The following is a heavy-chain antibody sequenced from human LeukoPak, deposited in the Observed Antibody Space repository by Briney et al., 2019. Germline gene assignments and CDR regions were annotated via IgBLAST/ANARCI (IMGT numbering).Heavy chain of an antibody. D-gene: IGHD1-1*01. CDR1: GGSISSYY. V-gene: IGHV4-59*05. Sequence: SETLSLTCTVSGGSISSYYWSWIRQPPGKGLEWIGSIYYSGSTYYNPSPKSRVTISVDMSKNQFSLKLTSVAAADTAVYYCAREQLALDYWGQGTLVTVSS. CDR3: AREQLALDY. J-gene: IGHJ4*02. CDR2: IYYSGST.